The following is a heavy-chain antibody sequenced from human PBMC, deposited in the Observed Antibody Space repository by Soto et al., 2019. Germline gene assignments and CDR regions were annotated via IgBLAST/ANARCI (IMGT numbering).Heavy chain of an antibody. CDR2: IIPIFGTA. V-gene: IGHV1-69*01. J-gene: IGHJ4*02. D-gene: IGHD6-13*01. Sequence: QVQLVQSGAEVKKPGSSVKVSCKASGGTFSSYAISWVRQAPGQGLEWMGGIIPIFGTANYAQKFQGRVTITADESTSTAYMELSSLRSEDTAVYXXXXEAGYSSSWHQFDYWGQGTLVTVSS. CDR1: GGTFSSYA. CDR3: XXEAGYSSSWHQFDY.